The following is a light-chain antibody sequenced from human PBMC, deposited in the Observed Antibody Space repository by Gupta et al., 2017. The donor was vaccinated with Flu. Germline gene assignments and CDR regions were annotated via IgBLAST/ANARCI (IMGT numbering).Light chain of an antibody. CDR3: QQDKTIGT. V-gene: IGKV1-5*03. CDR2: KTS. Sequence: DIQMTQSPSTLSASVGDRVTITCRASQTISNWLAGYQQRPGKAPNLLIYKTSTLQSGVPSRFSGSGSGTDFTLTISSLQPDDFATYYCQQDKTIGTFGPGTKVEI. CDR1: QTISNW. J-gene: IGKJ1*01.